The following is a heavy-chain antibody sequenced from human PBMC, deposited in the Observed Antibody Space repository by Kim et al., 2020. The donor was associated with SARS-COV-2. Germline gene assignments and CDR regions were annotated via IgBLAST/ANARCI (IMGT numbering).Heavy chain of an antibody. V-gene: IGHV3-11*06. J-gene: IGHJ5*02. D-gene: IGHD3-22*01. Sequence: VKGGFTISRDNAKNSLYLQMNSLRAEDTAVYYCARGAYDSSGYQNWFDPWGQGTLVTVSS. CDR3: ARGAYDSSGYQNWFDP.